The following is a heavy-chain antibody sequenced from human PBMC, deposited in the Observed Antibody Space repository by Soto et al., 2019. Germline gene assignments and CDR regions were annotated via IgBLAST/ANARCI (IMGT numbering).Heavy chain of an antibody. V-gene: IGHV3-30-3*01. CDR1: GFIFSGYA. CDR2: ISYDGNTQ. J-gene: IGHJ4*02. CDR3: AKETNAYEINF. Sequence: QVQLVESGGGVVQPGRSLRLSCAASGFIFSGYAMHWVRQAPGKGQEWVAVISYDGNTQYYADSVKGRFTVSRDNSNNMLYVQMNNLRDEDTAMYYCAKETNAYEINFWGQGTLVTVSS. D-gene: IGHD3-9*01.